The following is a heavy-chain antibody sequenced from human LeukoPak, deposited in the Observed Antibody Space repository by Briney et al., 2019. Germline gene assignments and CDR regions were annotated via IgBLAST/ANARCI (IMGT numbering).Heavy chain of an antibody. D-gene: IGHD3-10*01. V-gene: IGHV1-2*02. Sequence: ASVKVSCKASGYTFTDYYIHWVRQAPGQGLEWMGWINPKSGGTNSAQKFQGRVTMTRDTTISTAYMELSRLRSDDTAVYYCARDSGERGSGSYLIAYWGQGTLVTVSS. CDR3: ARDSGERGSGSYLIAY. CDR1: GYTFTDYY. J-gene: IGHJ4*02. CDR2: INPKSGGT.